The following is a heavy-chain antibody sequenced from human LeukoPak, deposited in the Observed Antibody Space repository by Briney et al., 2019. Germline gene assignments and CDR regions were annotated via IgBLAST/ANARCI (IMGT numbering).Heavy chain of an antibody. D-gene: IGHD3-10*01. CDR2: INSDGSEK. CDR3: ARITGPFYFDY. Sequence: PGGSLRLSCAASGFPFTSHWLSWFRQSPGRGLEWVAHINSDGSEKNYVDSVKGRFTISRDNARNSLYLQMHSLRAEDTAVYYCARITGPFYFDYWGQGTLVTVSS. J-gene: IGHJ4*02. CDR1: GFPFTSHW. V-gene: IGHV3-7*01.